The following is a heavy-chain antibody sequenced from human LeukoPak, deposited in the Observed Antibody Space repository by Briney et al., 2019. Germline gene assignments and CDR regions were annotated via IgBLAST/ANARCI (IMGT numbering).Heavy chain of an antibody. CDR2: ISWNSGSI. Sequence: PGGSLRLSCAASGFTFDDYAMHWVRQAPGKGLEWVSGISWNSGSIGYADSEKGRFTISRDNTKNSLNLQMNSLRAEDTALYYCDRRRGLGYCSSTSCYAGYFDYWGQGTLVTVSS. D-gene: IGHD2-2*01. CDR3: DRRRGLGYCSSTSCYAGYFDY. J-gene: IGHJ4*02. V-gene: IGHV3-9*01. CDR1: GFTFDDYA.